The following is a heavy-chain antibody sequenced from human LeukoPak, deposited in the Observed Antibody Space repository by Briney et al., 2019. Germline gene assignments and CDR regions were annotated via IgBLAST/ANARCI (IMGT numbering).Heavy chain of an antibody. CDR2: IISGGNTE. CDR1: GFTFRSYE. Sequence: GRSLRLSSSASGFTFRSYEMNWIRQTPGERLVWVAHIISGGNTEYYADSVRGRFTVSRDNAKNSLYLHMSSLRAEDSAVYYCTRDTVDGPFVTSLDYWGQGVRVIVSS. J-gene: IGHJ4*02. D-gene: IGHD5-12*01. V-gene: IGHV3-48*03. CDR3: TRDTVDGPFVTSLDY.